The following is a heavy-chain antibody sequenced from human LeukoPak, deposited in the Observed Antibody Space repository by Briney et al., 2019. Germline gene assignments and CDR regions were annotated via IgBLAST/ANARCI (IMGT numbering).Heavy chain of an antibody. V-gene: IGHV4-38-2*01. Sequence: SETLSLTCAVSGYPFSSGYYYPWIRQTPGRVLEWIGTIHHTGFTLYSPSLKSRVTIAADTAKNHFSLNLRSVTAADTAVYYCARHGNHRFNRLDPWGQGILVTVSS. CDR2: IHHTGFT. J-gene: IGHJ5*02. D-gene: IGHD1-14*01. CDR3: ARHGNHRFNRLDP. CDR1: GYPFSSGYY.